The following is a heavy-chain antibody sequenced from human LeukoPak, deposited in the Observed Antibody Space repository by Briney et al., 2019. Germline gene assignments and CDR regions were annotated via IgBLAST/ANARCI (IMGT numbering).Heavy chain of an antibody. J-gene: IGHJ4*02. D-gene: IGHD3-10*01. Sequence: GGSLRLSCVTCPGYGFTNHWMNWGRQAPGSGVEWVANIQQDGSEKSYLDSVKGRFTISRDNAKSSLYLQMNVLIADDTSLDYCASLYYNGSRENYGAQGTLVTVSS. V-gene: IGHV3-7*03. CDR3: ASLYYNGSRENY. CDR1: GYGFTNHW. CDR2: IQQDGSEK.